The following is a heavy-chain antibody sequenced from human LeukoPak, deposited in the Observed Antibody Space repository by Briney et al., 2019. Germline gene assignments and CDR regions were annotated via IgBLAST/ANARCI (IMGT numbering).Heavy chain of an antibody. CDR3: AKGTGDMGYYFDR. J-gene: IGHJ4*02. CDR2: IRVNDET. V-gene: IGHV3-23*01. D-gene: IGHD7-27*01. CDR1: GFTFSNYA. Sequence: GGSLRLSCAASGFTFSNYAMNWVRQAPGKGLVWVSGIRVNDETYYADSVKGRFTISRDNSENTLYLQMGGLRAEDTAVYYCAKGTGDMGYYFDRWGQGTLVTVSS.